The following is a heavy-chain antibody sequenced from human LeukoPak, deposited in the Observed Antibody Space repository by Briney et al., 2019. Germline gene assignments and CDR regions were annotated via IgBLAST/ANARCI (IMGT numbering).Heavy chain of an antibody. CDR3: ARKIGSSGAFDI. J-gene: IGHJ3*02. D-gene: IGHD1-26*01. V-gene: IGHV4-4*02. CDR2: IYHSGST. Sequence: PSGTLSLTCAVSGXPISSTNWWSWVRQPPGKGLEWIGEIYHSGSTNYNPSLRSRITISVDKSKDQFSLRLSSVTAADTAVYYCARKIGSSGAFDIWGQGTMVTVSS. CDR1: GXPISSTNW.